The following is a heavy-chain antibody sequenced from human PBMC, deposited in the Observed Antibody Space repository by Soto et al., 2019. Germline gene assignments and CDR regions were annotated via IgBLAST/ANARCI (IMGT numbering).Heavy chain of an antibody. CDR2: ISYDGSNK. V-gene: IGHV3-30-3*01. J-gene: IGHJ4*02. CDR1: GFTFSSYA. CDR3: AKVSDYYDSSGYYQSGPYYFDY. D-gene: IGHD3-22*01. Sequence: PGGSLRLSCAASGFTFSSYAMHWVRQAPGKGLEWVAVISYDGSNKYYADSVKGRFTISRDNSKTLYLQMNSLRAEDTAVYYCAKVSDYYDSSGYYQSGPYYFDYWGQGTLVTVSS.